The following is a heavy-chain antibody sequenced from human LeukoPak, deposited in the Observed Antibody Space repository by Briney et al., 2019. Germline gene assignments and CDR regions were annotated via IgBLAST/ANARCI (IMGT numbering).Heavy chain of an antibody. CDR3: ATDLG. J-gene: IGHJ4*02. Sequence: PGGSLRLSCAASGFTFSSYWMSWVRQAPGKGLVWVSRVEHDGSRTAYADSVTGRFTISRDNARNMVYLQMNSLRAEDTAVYYCATDLGWGQGTLVTVSS. D-gene: IGHD4-17*01. CDR1: GFTFSSYW. V-gene: IGHV3-74*01. CDR2: VEHDGSRT.